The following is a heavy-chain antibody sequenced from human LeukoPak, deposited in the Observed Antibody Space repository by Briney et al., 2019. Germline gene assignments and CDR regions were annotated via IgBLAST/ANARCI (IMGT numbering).Heavy chain of an antibody. CDR1: GYSISSGYY. Sequence: SETLSLTCTVSGYSISSGYYWGWIRQPPGKGLEWIGSIYHSGSTYYNPSLKSRVTISVDTSKNQFSLKLSSVTAADTAVYYCARGVTTLDYWGQGTLVTVSS. V-gene: IGHV4-38-2*02. CDR2: IYHSGST. D-gene: IGHD4-11*01. CDR3: ARGVTTLDY. J-gene: IGHJ4*02.